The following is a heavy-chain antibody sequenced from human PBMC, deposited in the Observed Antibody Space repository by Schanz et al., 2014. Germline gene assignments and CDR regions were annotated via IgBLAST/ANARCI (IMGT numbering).Heavy chain of an antibody. D-gene: IGHD4-17*01. CDR3: ARGYGDSPTDF. Sequence: QVQLVQSGAEVKKPGASVKVSCKASGYTFTSYGINWVRQAPGQGLEWMGWISPYNGNTNYAQKLQGRVTITADRSTSTAYMELSSLRSEDTAVYYCARGYGDSPTDFWGQGTLVTVSS. V-gene: IGHV1-18*01. CDR1: GYTFTSYG. J-gene: IGHJ4*02. CDR2: ISPYNGNT.